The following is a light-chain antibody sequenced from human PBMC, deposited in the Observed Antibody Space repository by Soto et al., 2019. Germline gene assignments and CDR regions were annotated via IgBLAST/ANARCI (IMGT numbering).Light chain of an antibody. Sequence: AIQVTQSPSSLSASVGDIVTSTCRASQGIRNDLGWYQQKPGEPPKLLIYATSRLQSGVPSRFSGSGSGTDFTLTISSLQPEDSATYYCLQDYDYPLTFGGGTKVQIK. CDR2: ATS. J-gene: IGKJ4*01. V-gene: IGKV1-6*01. CDR1: QGIRND. CDR3: LQDYDYPLT.